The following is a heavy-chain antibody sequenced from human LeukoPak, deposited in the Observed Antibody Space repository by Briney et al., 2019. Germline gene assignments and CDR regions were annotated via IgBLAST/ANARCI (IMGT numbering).Heavy chain of an antibody. CDR1: GHSFGTYW. Sequence: GESLKISCKDSGHSFGTYWIAWVRQMPGKGLEWMGIIYPGDSDTRYSPSFQGQVTISADKSISTAYLQWSSLKASDTAMYFCARHQQMTYFDSRGQGTLVTVSS. V-gene: IGHV5-51*01. CDR3: ARHQQMTYFDS. D-gene: IGHD6-13*01. J-gene: IGHJ4*02. CDR2: IYPGDSDT.